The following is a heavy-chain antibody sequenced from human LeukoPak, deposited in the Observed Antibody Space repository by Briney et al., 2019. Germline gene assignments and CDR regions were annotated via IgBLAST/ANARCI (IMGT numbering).Heavy chain of an antibody. D-gene: IGHD3-22*01. Sequence: GASVNVSCKASGSTFSTYVINWVRQAPGQGLDWMGGIIPILGTSNYAQRFQGRVTIIAHESSGKAYMTLSSLRSEDTAIYYCETTRDYYGNSGYTLLQDWGQGGLVSVSS. J-gene: IGHJ1*01. V-gene: IGHV1-69*13. CDR1: GSTFSTYV. CDR3: ETTRDYYGNSGYTLLQD. CDR2: IIPILGTS.